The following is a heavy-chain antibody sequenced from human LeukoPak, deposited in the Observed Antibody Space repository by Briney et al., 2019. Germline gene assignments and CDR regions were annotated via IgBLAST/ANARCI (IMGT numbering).Heavy chain of an antibody. CDR3: ARVAAVTGYYYYMDV. CDR1: GYTLTGYY. V-gene: IGHV1-2*02. Sequence: ASVKVSCKASGYTLTGYYMHWVRQAPGQGLEWMGWINPNSGGTNYAQKFQGRVTMTRDTSISTAYMELSRLRSDDTAVYCCARVAAVTGYYYYMDVWGKGTTVTISS. CDR2: INPNSGGT. D-gene: IGHD6-13*01. J-gene: IGHJ6*03.